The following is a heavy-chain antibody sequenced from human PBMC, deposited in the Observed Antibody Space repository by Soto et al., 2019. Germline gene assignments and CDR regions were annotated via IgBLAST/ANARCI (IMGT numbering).Heavy chain of an antibody. V-gene: IGHV4-59*01. CDR1: GGSISGYY. Sequence: VSGGSISGYYWSWIRQSPGKGLEWIGYTSHSGTTTHNPSLKSRLTISVDTSNNQFSLRLTSVTAADTAVYYCARHLGIVGAAFYFHYWGLGTLVTVSS. CDR2: TSHSGTT. CDR3: ARHLGIVGAAFYFHY. D-gene: IGHD1-26*01. J-gene: IGHJ4*02.